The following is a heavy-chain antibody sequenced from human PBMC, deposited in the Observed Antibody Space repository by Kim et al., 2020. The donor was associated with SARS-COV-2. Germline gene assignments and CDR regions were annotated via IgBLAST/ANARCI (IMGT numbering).Heavy chain of an antibody. Sequence: SETLSLTCTVSGGSISSSSYYWGWIRQPPGKGLEWIGSIYYSGSTYYNPSLKSRVTISVDTSKNQFSLKLSSVTAADTAVYYCARHKSAAAGHGFDPWGQGTLVTVSS. CDR2: IYYSGST. CDR3: ARHKSAAAGHGFDP. D-gene: IGHD6-13*01. CDR1: GGSISSSSYY. J-gene: IGHJ5*02. V-gene: IGHV4-39*01.